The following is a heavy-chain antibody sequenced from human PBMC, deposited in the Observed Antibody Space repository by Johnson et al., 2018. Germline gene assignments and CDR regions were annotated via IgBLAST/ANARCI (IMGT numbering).Heavy chain of an antibody. CDR1: GFTFSSYW. Sequence: VQLQESGGGLVQPGGSXRLSCAASGFTFSSYWMHWVRQAPGKGLVWVSRINSDGSSTSYAASLQGRFTIYRDNGKNTLYLQMTSLRAEGTAVYYCARGRYGDYSYVQHWGQGTLVTVSS. CDR3: ARGRYGDYSYVQH. V-gene: IGHV3-74*01. CDR2: INSDGSST. J-gene: IGHJ1*01. D-gene: IGHD4-17*01.